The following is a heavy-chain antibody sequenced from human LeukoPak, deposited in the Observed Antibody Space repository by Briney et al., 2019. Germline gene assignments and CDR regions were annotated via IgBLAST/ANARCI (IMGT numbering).Heavy chain of an antibody. D-gene: IGHD4-23*01. CDR3: ARAGGGNMDFQH. V-gene: IGHV3-11*04. J-gene: IGHJ1*01. CDR1: GFTFRDSY. Sequence: GGSLILSCAASGFTFRDSYMSWIRQAPGKGLERLSHINSDSNIIPYADSVKCRFTISRDNAKNSLNLQMHGLRAEHTAVYYCARAGGGNMDFQHWGQGTLVTVSS. CDR2: INSDSNII.